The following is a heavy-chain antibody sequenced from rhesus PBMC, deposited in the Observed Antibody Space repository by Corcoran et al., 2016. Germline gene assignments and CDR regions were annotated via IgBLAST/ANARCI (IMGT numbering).Heavy chain of an antibody. CDR2: INGNRGKT. CDR3: ARHFPGNSLDV. V-gene: IGHV4-80*01. Sequence: QVQLQESGPGLVKPSETLSLTCTVSGASIRSYWWSWIRQPPGKGREWIGEINGNRGKTYHKSSPKRRDTIVKAASQKRVSLELKPVTAAVTAGYACARHFPGNSLDVGGPGGLVTVSS. CDR1: GASIRSYW. J-gene: IGHJ5-2*01.